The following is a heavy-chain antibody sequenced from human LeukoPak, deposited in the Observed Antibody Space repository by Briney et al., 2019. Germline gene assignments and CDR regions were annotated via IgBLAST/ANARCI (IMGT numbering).Heavy chain of an antibody. CDR3: ARHPDEDDAFDI. J-gene: IGHJ3*02. V-gene: IGHV3-11*04. CDR1: GFTFSDYY. Sequence: PGGSLRLSCAASGFTFSDYYMSWIRQAPGKGLEWVSYISNGGRTIYYAASVKGRFTISRDNAESSLYLQMNSLRAEDTAVYYCARHPDEDDAFDIWGQGTMVTVSS. CDR2: ISNGGRTI.